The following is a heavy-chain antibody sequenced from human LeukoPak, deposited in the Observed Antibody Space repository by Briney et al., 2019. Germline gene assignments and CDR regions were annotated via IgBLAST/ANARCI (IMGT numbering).Heavy chain of an antibody. Sequence: PSETLSLTCAVYGGSFSGYYWSWIRQPPGKGLDYIGYIYYSGSTNYNPSLKSRVTISVDTSKNQFSLKLSSVTAADTAVYYCAREGRGGDYDYWGQGTLVTVSA. CDR1: GGSFSGYY. D-gene: IGHD3-10*01. V-gene: IGHV4-59*13. J-gene: IGHJ4*02. CDR2: IYYSGST. CDR3: AREGRGGDYDY.